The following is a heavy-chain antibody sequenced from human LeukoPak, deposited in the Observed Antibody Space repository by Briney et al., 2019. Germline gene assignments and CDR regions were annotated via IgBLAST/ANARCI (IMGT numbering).Heavy chain of an antibody. CDR2: ISSSSSTI. V-gene: IGHV3-48*01. J-gene: IGHJ4*02. CDR3: ARFYGDSTHDFDY. D-gene: IGHD4-17*01. CDR1: GFTFSSYS. Sequence: GGSLRLSCAASGFTFSSYSMNWVRQAPGKGLEWVSYISSSSSTIYYADSVKGRFTISRDNAKNSLYLQMNSLRAEDTAVYYCARFYGDSTHDFDYWGRGTLVTVSS.